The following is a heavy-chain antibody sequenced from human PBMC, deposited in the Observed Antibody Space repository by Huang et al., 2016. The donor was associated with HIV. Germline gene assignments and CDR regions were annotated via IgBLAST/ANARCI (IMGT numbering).Heavy chain of an antibody. J-gene: IGHJ4*02. Sequence: QVQLVQSGAEVKTPGSSVKVSCKASGGTFSKYAISWVRQAPGQGLEWMGGFIPMFGTPNYARKVPGRVTITADDSTSTTYVEVSSLRSEDTALYYCARGQLGSYGDYDVLYWGQGTLVTVSS. D-gene: IGHD4-17*01. V-gene: IGHV1-69*13. CDR2: FIPMFGTP. CDR3: ARGQLGSYGDYDVLY. CDR1: GGTFSKYA.